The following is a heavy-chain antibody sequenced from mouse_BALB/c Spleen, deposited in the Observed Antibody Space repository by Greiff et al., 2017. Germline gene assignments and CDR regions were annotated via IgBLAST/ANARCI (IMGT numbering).Heavy chain of an antibody. D-gene: IGHD2-1*01. CDR1: GFSLTSYG. V-gene: IGHV2-4-1*01. J-gene: IGHJ4*01. Sequence: VQLQESGPGLVQPSQSLSITCTVSGFSLTSYGVHWVRQSPGKGLEWLGVIWSGGSTDYNAAFISRLSISKDNSKSQVFFKMNSLQADDTAIYYCARKGGNYVYYAMDYWGQGTSVTVSS. CDR2: IWSGGST. CDR3: ARKGGNYVYYAMDY.